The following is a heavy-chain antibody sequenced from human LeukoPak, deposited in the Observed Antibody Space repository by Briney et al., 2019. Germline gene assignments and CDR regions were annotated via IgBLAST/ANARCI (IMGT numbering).Heavy chain of an antibody. Sequence: ASVKVSCKASGYTFTSYGISWVRQAPGQGPEWMGWISAYNGNTNYAQKLQGRVTMTTDTSTSTAYMELRSLRSDDTAVYYCARATVTTVYYYYGMDVWGQGTTVTVSS. D-gene: IGHD4-17*01. CDR2: ISAYNGNT. CDR1: GYTFTSYG. J-gene: IGHJ6*02. CDR3: ARATVTTVYYYYGMDV. V-gene: IGHV1-18*01.